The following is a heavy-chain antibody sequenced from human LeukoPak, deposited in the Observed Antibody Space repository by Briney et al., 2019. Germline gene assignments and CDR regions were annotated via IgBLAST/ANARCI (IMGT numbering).Heavy chain of an antibody. Sequence: KPGGSLRLXCAASGFTFSSYSMNWVRQAPGKGLEWVSSISSSSSYIYYADSVKGRFTISRDNAKNSLYLQMNSLRAEDTAVYYCARDFLGAFDIWGQGTMVTVSS. D-gene: IGHD2/OR15-2a*01. V-gene: IGHV3-21*01. CDR1: GFTFSSYS. J-gene: IGHJ3*02. CDR3: ARDFLGAFDI. CDR2: ISSSSSYI.